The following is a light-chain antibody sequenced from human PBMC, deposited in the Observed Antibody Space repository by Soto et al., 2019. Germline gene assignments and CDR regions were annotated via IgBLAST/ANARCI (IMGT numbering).Light chain of an antibody. CDR3: QQYNNWPHT. Sequence: EIVMTQSPASLSVSPGDRATLSYRASQSVSSNLAWYQQKPGQAPRLLIYGASTRATGIPARFSGSGSGTEFTLTISSLQSEDFAVYYCQQYNNWPHTFGQGTKLEIK. J-gene: IGKJ2*01. V-gene: IGKV3-15*01. CDR2: GAS. CDR1: QSVSSN.